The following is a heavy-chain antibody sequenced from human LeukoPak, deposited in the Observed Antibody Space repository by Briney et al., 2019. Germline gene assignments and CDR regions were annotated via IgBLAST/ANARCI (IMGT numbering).Heavy chain of an antibody. Sequence: GGSLRLSCAASGFTFSNAWMSWVRQAPGKGLEWVANIKQDGSEKYYVDSVKGRFTISRDNAKNSLYLQMNSLRAEDTAVYYCARDTLYCSGGSCSPHYYYYYGMDVWGQGTTVTVSS. CDR1: GFTFSNAW. CDR3: ARDTLYCSGGSCSPHYYYYYGMDV. V-gene: IGHV3-7*01. D-gene: IGHD2-15*01. CDR2: IKQDGSEK. J-gene: IGHJ6*02.